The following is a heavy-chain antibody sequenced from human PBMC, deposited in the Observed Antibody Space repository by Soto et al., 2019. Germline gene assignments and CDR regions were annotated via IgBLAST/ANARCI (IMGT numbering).Heavy chain of an antibody. Sequence: GESLKISCKGSGYSFTSYWISWVRQMPGKGLEWMGRIDPSDSYTNYSPSFQGHVTISADKSISTAYLQWSSLKASDTAMYYCARHELITGTAPNYYYYGMDVWGQGTTVTVSS. CDR1: GYSFTSYW. CDR2: IDPSDSYT. D-gene: IGHD1-7*01. V-gene: IGHV5-10-1*01. J-gene: IGHJ6*02. CDR3: ARHELITGTAPNYYYYGMDV.